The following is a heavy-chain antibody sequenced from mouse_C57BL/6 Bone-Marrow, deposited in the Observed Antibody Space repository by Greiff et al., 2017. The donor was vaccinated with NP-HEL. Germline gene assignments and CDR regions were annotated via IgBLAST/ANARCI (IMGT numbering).Heavy chain of an antibody. CDR2: INPNNGGT. D-gene: IGHD1-1*01. CDR1: GYTFTDYY. Sequence: EVQLQQSGPELVKPGASVKISCKASGYTFTDYYMNWVKQSHGKSLEWIGDINPNNGGTSYNQKFKGKATLTVDKSSSTAYMELRSLTSEDSAVYYCAREVVEGENYWGQGTTLTVSS. J-gene: IGHJ2*01. CDR3: AREVVEGENY. V-gene: IGHV1-26*01.